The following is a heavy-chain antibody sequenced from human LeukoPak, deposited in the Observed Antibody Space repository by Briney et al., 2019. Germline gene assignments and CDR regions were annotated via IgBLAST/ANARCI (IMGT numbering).Heavy chain of an antibody. V-gene: IGHV3-7*01. Sequence: PGGSLRLSCAASGFTFSSYWMSWVRQAPGKGLEWVANIKQDGSKKYYVDSVKGRSTISRDNAKNSLYLQMNSLRAEDTAVYYCARALIPYYDFWSGLPNYFDYWGQGTLVTVSS. CDR2: IKQDGSKK. J-gene: IGHJ4*02. D-gene: IGHD3-3*01. CDR3: ARALIPYYDFWSGLPNYFDY. CDR1: GFTFSSYW.